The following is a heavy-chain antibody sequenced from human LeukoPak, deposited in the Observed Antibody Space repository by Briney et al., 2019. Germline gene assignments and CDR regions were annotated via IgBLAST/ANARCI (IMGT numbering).Heavy chain of an antibody. V-gene: IGHV4-4*07. CDR2: LYTSGST. Sequence: PSETLSLTCSVSGGSVNSYYWSWIRQPAGKGLEWIGRLYTSGSTNYNPSLKSRVTMSVDTSKNQFSLKLSSVTAADTAVYYCARYFSGYDNYFDYWGQGTLVTVSS. J-gene: IGHJ4*02. CDR3: ARYFSGYDNYFDY. D-gene: IGHD5-12*01. CDR1: GGSVNSYY.